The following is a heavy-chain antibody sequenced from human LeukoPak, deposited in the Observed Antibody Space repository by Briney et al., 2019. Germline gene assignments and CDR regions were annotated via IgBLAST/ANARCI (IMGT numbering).Heavy chain of an antibody. CDR1: GFTFTSYA. CDR2: ISGSAGST. Sequence: GGSLRLSCAASGFTFTSYAVTWVRQAPGKGLDWVSGISGSAGSTYYADSVKGRFTISRDNSRNTVYVQMNSLRAEDTAVYYCAKLSLSFLSGYSGVEGYYMDVWGKGTTVTVSS. J-gene: IGHJ6*03. CDR3: AKLSLSFLSGYSGVEGYYMDV. V-gene: IGHV3-23*01. D-gene: IGHD3-3*01.